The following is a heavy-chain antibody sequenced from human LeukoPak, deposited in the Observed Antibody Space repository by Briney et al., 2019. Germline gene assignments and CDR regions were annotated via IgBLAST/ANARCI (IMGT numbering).Heavy chain of an antibody. CDR2: VNSDGYST. CDR3: ARDLINYEFWSGLFDY. J-gene: IGHJ4*02. Sequence: GGSLRLSCAASGFTFSRYWMHWVRPAPGKGPGWVSRVNSDGYSTTYADSVKGRFTISRDNAKNTLYLQMNSLRAEDTAVYYCARDLINYEFWSGLFDYWGQGTLVTVSS. D-gene: IGHD3-3*01. V-gene: IGHV3-74*01. CDR1: GFTFSRYW.